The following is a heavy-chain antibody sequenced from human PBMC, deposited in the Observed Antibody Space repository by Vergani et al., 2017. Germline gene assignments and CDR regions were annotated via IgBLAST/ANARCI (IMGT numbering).Heavy chain of an antibody. D-gene: IGHD5-18*01. CDR3: ARAPRRGYSYGYYYYYGMYV. Sequence: QVQLVKSGAEVKKPGASVKVSCKASGYTFNSYDIKGVRQATGQGLEWMGWMNPNSGNTGYAQKFQGRVTMTRNTSIRTAYMELSSLRSEDTAVYYCARAPRRGYSYGYYYYYGMYVWGQGSTVTVSS. V-gene: IGHV1-8*01. CDR1: GYTFNSYD. J-gene: IGHJ6*02. CDR2: MNPNSGNT.